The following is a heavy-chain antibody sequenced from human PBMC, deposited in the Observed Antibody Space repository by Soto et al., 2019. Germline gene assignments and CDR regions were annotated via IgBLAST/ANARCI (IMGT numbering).Heavy chain of an antibody. CDR1: GYSFTSYW. Sequence: PGESLKISCKGSGYSFTSYWIGWVRQMPGKGLEWMGIIYPGDSDTRYSPSFQGQVTISADKSISTAYLQWSSLKASDTAMYYCARPYCSSTSCLYYFDYWGQGTLVTVSS. CDR3: ARPYCSSTSCLYYFDY. CDR2: IYPGDSDT. D-gene: IGHD2-2*01. V-gene: IGHV5-51*01. J-gene: IGHJ4*02.